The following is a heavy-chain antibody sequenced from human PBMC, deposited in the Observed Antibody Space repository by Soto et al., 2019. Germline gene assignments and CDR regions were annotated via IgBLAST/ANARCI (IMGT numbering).Heavy chain of an antibody. CDR1: GYTFTTYG. D-gene: IGHD3-22*01. V-gene: IGHV1-18*04. CDR3: ARDSSDYSTVIDY. Sequence: QVQLVQSGAEVNKPGPSVKVSCKASGYTFTTYGITWVRQSPGQGLEGMGWISAHTQNTESVQKLQGRVTMTTDTSTSTAYMELRSLRSDDTAVYYCARDSSDYSTVIDYWGQGTLVTVSS. J-gene: IGHJ4*02. CDR2: ISAHTQNT.